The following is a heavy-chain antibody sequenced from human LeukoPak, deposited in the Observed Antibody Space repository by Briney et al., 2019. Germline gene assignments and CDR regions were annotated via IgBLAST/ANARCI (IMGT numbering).Heavy chain of an antibody. J-gene: IGHJ4*02. Sequence: SETLSLTCAVYGGSFSGYYWSWIRQPPGKGLEWIGEINHSGSTNYNPSLKSRVTISVDTSKNQLSLKLSSVTAADTAVYYCARAQWLVLDYWGQGTLVTVSS. CDR1: GGSFSGYY. CDR3: ARAQWLVLDY. CDR2: INHSGST. D-gene: IGHD6-19*01. V-gene: IGHV4-34*01.